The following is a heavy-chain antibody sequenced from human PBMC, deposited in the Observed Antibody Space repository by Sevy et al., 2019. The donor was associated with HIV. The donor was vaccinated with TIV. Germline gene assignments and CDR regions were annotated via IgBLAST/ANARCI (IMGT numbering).Heavy chain of an antibody. CDR1: GFTFSSYG. Sequence: GGSLRLSCAASGFTFSSYGMHWVRQAPGKGLEWVAVIWYDGSNKYYADSVKGRFTISRDNSKNTLYLQMNSLRAEDTAVYHCARGRLVAATLYYFDYWGQGTLVTVSS. CDR2: IWYDGSNK. D-gene: IGHD2-15*01. V-gene: IGHV3-33*01. CDR3: ARGRLVAATLYYFDY. J-gene: IGHJ4*02.